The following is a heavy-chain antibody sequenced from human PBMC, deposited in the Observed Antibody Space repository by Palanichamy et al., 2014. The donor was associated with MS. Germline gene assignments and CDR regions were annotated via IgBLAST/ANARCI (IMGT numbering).Heavy chain of an antibody. CDR1: GDSISSGNYH. CDR2: IHPSGNT. CDR3: AKAAGRSYPDY. V-gene: IGHV4-61*02. Sequence: QVQLQESGPGLVKPSQTPSLTCTVSGDSISSGNYHWNWIRQPAGKGLEWIGRIHPSGNTNYNPSLKSRVTISLDTSKNQFSLKPSSVTAADTAVYYCAKAAGRSYPDYWGQGTLVTVSS. J-gene: IGHJ4*02. D-gene: IGHD3-10*01.